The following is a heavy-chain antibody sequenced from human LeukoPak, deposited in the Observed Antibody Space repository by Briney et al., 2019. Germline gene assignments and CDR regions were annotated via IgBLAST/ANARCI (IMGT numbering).Heavy chain of an antibody. J-gene: IGHJ2*01. CDR1: GGSFSGYY. V-gene: IGHV4-34*01. Sequence: PSETLSLTCAVYGGSFSGYYWSWIRQPPGKGLEWIGEINHSGSTNYNPSLKSRVTISVDTSKNQFSLKLSSVTAADTAVYYCARSLYGGNYDWYSISGAVAPWSLSPQ. CDR3: ARSLYGGNYDWYSIS. CDR2: INHSGST. D-gene: IGHD4-23*01.